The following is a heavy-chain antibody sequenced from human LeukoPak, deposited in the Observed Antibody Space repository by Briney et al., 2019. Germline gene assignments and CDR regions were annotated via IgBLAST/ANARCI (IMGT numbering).Heavy chain of an antibody. D-gene: IGHD5-12*01. CDR2: ISKDGRTI. J-gene: IGHJ4*02. CDR3: ARGSYTGFDLYFDS. V-gene: IGHV3-48*03. Sequence: GGSLRLSCAAAGFSFSTQEMAWVRQAPGKGLEWVSYISKDGRTIYYADSVKGRFTISRDNTRNSLFLQLSSLSADDTAFYYCARGSYTGFDLYFDSWGQGTLVTISS. CDR1: GFSFSTQE.